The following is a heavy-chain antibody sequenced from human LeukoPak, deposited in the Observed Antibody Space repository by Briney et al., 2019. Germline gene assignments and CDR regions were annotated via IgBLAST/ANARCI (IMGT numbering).Heavy chain of an antibody. CDR3: ARDTGGSYYDNWFDP. CDR2: INPNSGGT. Sequence: GSVKVSCKASGYTFSGYYMHWVRQAPGHGVEWMGWINPNSGGTNYAQKFQGRVTMTRDTSISTAYMELSRLRSDDTAVYYCARDTGGSYYDNWFDPWGQGTLVTVSS. V-gene: IGHV1-2*02. J-gene: IGHJ5*02. CDR1: GYTFSGYY. D-gene: IGHD1-26*01.